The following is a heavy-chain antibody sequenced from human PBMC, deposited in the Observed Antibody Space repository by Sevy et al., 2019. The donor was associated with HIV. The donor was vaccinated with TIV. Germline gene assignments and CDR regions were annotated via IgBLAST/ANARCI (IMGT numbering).Heavy chain of an antibody. CDR1: GFTFSSYA. CDR2: ISYDGSNK. CDR3: ARDRGSGKNVFFDY. V-gene: IGHV3-30-3*01. Sequence: GGSLRLSCAASGFTFSSYAMHWVRQAPGKGLEWVAVISYDGSNKYYADSVKGRFTISRDNSKNTLYLQMNSLRTEDTAVHYCARDRGSGKNVFFDYWGQGTLVTVSS. D-gene: IGHD3-10*01. J-gene: IGHJ4*02.